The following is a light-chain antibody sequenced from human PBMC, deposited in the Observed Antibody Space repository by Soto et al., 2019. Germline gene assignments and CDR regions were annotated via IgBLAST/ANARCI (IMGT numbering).Light chain of an antibody. J-gene: IGKJ5*01. CDR3: QQRSNWPPRVT. V-gene: IGKV3-11*01. CDR1: QSVSSY. Sequence: EIVLAQSPGTLSLSPGESSTLSCRAIQSVSSYLLWYQQKPGQAPRLLIYDASNRATGIPARFSGSGSGADFTLTISSLEPEDFAVYYCQQRSNWPPRVTFGQGTLLEIK. CDR2: DAS.